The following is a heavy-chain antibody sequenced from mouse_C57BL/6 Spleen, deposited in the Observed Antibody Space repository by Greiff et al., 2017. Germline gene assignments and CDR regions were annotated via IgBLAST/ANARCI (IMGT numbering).Heavy chain of an antibody. J-gene: IGHJ3*01. V-gene: IGHV5-12*01. CDR1: GFTFSDYY. CDR2: ISNGGGST. Sequence: EVQRVESGGGLVQPGGSLKLSCAASGFTFSDYYMYWVRQTPEKRLEWVAYISNGGGSTYYPDTVKGRFTISRDNAKNTLYLQMSRLKSEDTAMYYCARVITTVVEGFAYWGQGTLVTVSA. D-gene: IGHD1-1*01. CDR3: ARVITTVVEGFAY.